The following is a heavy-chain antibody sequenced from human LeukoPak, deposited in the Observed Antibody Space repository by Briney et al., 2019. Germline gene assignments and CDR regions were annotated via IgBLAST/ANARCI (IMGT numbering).Heavy chain of an antibody. D-gene: IGHD2-2*01. CDR2: ISSSSSTI. J-gene: IGHJ4*02. Sequence: GGSLRLSCAASGFTLSSYSMNWVRQAAGKGLEWVSYISSSSSTIYYTDSVKGRFTISRDNAKNSLYLQMNSLRAEDTAVYYCARDLKVGVSRSYWGQGTLVTVSS. CDR3: ARDLKVGVSRSY. CDR1: GFTLSSYS. V-gene: IGHV3-48*01.